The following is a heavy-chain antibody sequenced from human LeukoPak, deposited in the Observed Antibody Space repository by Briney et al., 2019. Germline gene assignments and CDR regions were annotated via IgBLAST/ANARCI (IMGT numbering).Heavy chain of an antibody. CDR3: ARTMVRGVITTHPFDY. CDR1: GYSFTSYW. J-gene: IGHJ4*02. V-gene: IGHV5-51*01. Sequence: GESLKISCKGSGYSFTSYWIGWVRQMPGKGLEWMGIIYPGDSDTRYSPSFQGQVTISADKSISTAYLQWSSLKASDTAMYYCARTMVRGVITTHPFDYWGQGTLVTVSS. D-gene: IGHD3-10*01. CDR2: IYPGDSDT.